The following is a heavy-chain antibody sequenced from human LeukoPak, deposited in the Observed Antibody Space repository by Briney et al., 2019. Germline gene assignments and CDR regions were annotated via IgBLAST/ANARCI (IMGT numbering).Heavy chain of an antibody. CDR3: ARAPGIAVDY. J-gene: IGHJ4*02. D-gene: IGHD6-13*01. V-gene: IGHV4-59*12. CDR1: GGSISSYY. CDR2: IYYSGST. Sequence: PSETLSLTCTVSGGSISSYYWSWIRQPPGKGLEWIGYIYYSGSTYYNPSLKSRVTISVDTSKNQFSLKLSSVTAADTAVYYCARAPGIAVDYWGQGTLVTVSS.